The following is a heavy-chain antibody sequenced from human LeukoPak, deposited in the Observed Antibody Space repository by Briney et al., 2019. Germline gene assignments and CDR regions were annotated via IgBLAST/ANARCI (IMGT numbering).Heavy chain of an antibody. Sequence: SQTLSLTCAISGDSVSSNSAAWNWIRQSPSRGLEWLGRTYYRSKWHSDYAESVKSRITINPDTSKNQFSLQLNSVTPEDTAVYFCARDLAGYGGYSYGMVDYWGQGTLVTVSS. D-gene: IGHD5-18*01. CDR1: GDSVSSNSAA. V-gene: IGHV6-1*01. CDR2: TYYRSKWHS. CDR3: ARDLAGYGGYSYGMVDY. J-gene: IGHJ4*02.